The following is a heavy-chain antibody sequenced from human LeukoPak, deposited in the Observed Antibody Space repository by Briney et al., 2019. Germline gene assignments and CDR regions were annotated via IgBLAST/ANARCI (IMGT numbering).Heavy chain of an antibody. CDR1: GSTFSSYA. V-gene: IGHV3-66*01. CDR2: IYSGGST. J-gene: IGHJ4*02. D-gene: IGHD3-16*01. Sequence: GGSLRLSCAASGSTFSSYAMNWARQAPGKGLEWVSVIYSGGSTYYADSVKGRFTISRDNSKNTLYLQMNSLRAEDTAVYYCACSGGKVAYWGQGTLVTVSS. CDR3: ACSGGKVAY.